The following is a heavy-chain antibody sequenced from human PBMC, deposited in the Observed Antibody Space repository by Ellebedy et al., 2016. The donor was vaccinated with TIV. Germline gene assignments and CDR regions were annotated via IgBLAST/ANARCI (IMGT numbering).Heavy chain of an antibody. J-gene: IGHJ2*01. D-gene: IGHD4-23*01. CDR3: ARDSDYGGVTNHWYFNL. V-gene: IGHV1-18*01. CDR1: GYTFTNLG. Sequence: ASVKVSCXASGYTFTNLGISWVRQAPGQGLEWMGWVSPYNGNTNYAQKFQARVTMTTDTSTSTAYMELRSLRSDDTALYFCARDSDYGGVTNHWYFNLWGRGTLVTVSS. CDR2: VSPYNGNT.